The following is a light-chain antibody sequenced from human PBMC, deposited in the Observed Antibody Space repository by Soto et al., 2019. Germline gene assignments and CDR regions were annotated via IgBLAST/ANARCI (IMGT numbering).Light chain of an antibody. V-gene: IGKV1-39*01. CDR2: AAS. CDR3: LQSYSTTWT. J-gene: IGKJ1*01. CDR1: QSISSY. Sequence: DIQMTQSPSSLSASLGDRVTITCRASQSISSYLNWYQQKPGKAPKLLIFAASSLQSEVPSRFSGSGSGTDFTLTISSLQPEDFASYYCLQSYSTTWTFGQGTKVDIK.